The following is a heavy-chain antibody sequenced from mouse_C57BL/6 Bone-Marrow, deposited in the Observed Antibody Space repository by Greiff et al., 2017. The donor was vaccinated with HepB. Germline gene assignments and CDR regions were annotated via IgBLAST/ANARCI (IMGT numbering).Heavy chain of an antibody. Sequence: VQLQQSGPELVKPGASVKISCKASGYTFTDYYMNWVKQSHGKSLEWIGDINPNNGGTSYNQKFKGKATLTVDKSSSTAYMELRSLTSEDSVVYYCARNLTGPWFAYWGQGTLVTVSA. CDR2: INPNNGGT. D-gene: IGHD4-1*01. CDR1: GYTFTDYY. CDR3: ARNLTGPWFAY. J-gene: IGHJ3*01. V-gene: IGHV1-26*01.